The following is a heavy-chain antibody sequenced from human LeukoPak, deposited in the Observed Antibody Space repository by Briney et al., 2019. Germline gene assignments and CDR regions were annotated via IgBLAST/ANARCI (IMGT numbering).Heavy chain of an antibody. CDR1: GYTFTSYG. CDR3: ARGTSGWPHDAFDI. Sequence: ASVKDTFMASGYTFTSYGISGVRQAPGQGLEWMGWISAYNGNTNYAEKLQGRVTMTTDTSTSTAYMELRSLRSDDTAVYYCARGTSGWPHDAFDIWGQGTMVTVSS. D-gene: IGHD6-19*01. V-gene: IGHV1-18*01. J-gene: IGHJ3*02. CDR2: ISAYNGNT.